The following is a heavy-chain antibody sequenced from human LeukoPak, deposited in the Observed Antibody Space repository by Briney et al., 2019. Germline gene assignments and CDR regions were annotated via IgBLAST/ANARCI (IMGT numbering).Heavy chain of an antibody. D-gene: IGHD3-10*01. Sequence: SETLSLTCTVSGGSISSYYWSWIRQPPGKGLEWIGYIYYSGSTNYNPSLKSRVTISVDTSKNQFSLKLSSVTAADTAVYYCASLNYYGSGSYMESAFDIWGQGTMVTVSS. CDR1: GGSISSYY. V-gene: IGHV4-59*08. CDR2: IYYSGST. J-gene: IGHJ3*02. CDR3: ASLNYYGSGSYMESAFDI.